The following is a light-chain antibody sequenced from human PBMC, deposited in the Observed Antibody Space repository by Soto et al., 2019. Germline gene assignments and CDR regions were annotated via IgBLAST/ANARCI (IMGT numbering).Light chain of an antibody. Sequence: SYELTQTPSVSVAPGLTATITCGGNNIGSKRVNWYQQKSGQAPVVVVYDDRDRPSGIPERFSGSNSGNTASLTISRVEAGDEADYYCQVWDSSSDHPGVFGTGTKLTVL. J-gene: IGLJ1*01. CDR1: NIGSKR. CDR2: DDR. CDR3: QVWDSSSDHPGV. V-gene: IGLV3-21*02.